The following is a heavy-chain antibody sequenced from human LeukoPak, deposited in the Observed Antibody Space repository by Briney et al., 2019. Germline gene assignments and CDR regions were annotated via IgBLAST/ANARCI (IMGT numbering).Heavy chain of an antibody. J-gene: IGHJ4*02. V-gene: IGHV3-53*05. CDR1: GFSVFSNY. Sequence: PGGSLRLFCAASGFSVFSNYINWVRQAPGKGLEWVSVLYSGGDTYYADSVKGRFTISRDNSRNTVYLQMNSLRAEDTAVYYCARSMAVAGTRGAFLDYWGQGTLVTVSS. CDR2: LYSGGDT. CDR3: ARSMAVAGTRGAFLDY. D-gene: IGHD6-19*01.